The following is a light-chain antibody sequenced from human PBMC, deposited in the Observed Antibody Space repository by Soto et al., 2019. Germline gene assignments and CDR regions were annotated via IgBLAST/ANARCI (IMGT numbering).Light chain of an antibody. J-gene: IGLJ1*01. V-gene: IGLV1-40*01. CDR2: GNS. CDR1: SSNIGAGYD. Sequence: QSVLTQPPSVSGAPGQRVTISCTGSSSNIGAGYDVHWYQQLPGTVPKLLIYGNSNRPSGVPDRFSGSKSGTSASLAITGLQAEDEADYYCQSYDSSLSGRVFGTGTKV. CDR3: QSYDSSLSGRV.